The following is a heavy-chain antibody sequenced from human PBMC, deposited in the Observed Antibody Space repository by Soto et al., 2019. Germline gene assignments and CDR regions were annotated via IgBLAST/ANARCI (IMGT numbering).Heavy chain of an antibody. V-gene: IGHV3-48*02. Sequence: EVQLVESGGGLVQPGGSLRLSCAASGFTFSSYSMNWVRQAPGKGLEWVSYISSSSSTIYYADSVKGRFTISRDNAKNSLYLQMNSLRDEDTAVYYCARDFSSWDEGVYYYGMDVWGQGTTVTVSS. D-gene: IGHD6-13*01. CDR2: ISSSSSTI. CDR1: GFTFSSYS. J-gene: IGHJ6*02. CDR3: ARDFSSWDEGVYYYGMDV.